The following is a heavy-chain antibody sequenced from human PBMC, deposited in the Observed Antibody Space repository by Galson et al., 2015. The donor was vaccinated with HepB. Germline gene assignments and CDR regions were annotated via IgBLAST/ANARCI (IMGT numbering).Heavy chain of an antibody. D-gene: IGHD6-19*01. Sequence: SETLSLTCTVSGGSISSYYWSWIRQPPGKGLEWIGYIYYSGSTNYNPSLKSRVTISVDTSKNQFSLKLSSVTAADTAVYYCARVSRFVAVAGTDNWFDPWGQGTLVTVSS. CDR2: IYYSGST. CDR3: ARVSRFVAVAGTDNWFDP. V-gene: IGHV4-59*01. J-gene: IGHJ5*02. CDR1: GGSISSYY.